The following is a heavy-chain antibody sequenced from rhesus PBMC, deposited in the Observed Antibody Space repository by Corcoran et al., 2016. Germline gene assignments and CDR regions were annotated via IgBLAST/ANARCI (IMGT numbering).Heavy chain of an antibody. J-gene: IGHJ2*01. CDR3: ARAGGRLLVVYWYFDL. D-gene: IGHD6-37*01. Sequence: QVTLKESGPAIGKPTQTLTMTCTFSGFSISTTGTGVGSIREPPGKALEWLASIYWNDREYYRTSLKSRLTISKDTSKNQVVLTMTNMDPVDTATYYCARAGGRLLVVYWYFDLWGPGTPITISS. CDR1: GFSISTTGTG. V-gene: IGHV2-95*01. CDR2: IYWNDRE.